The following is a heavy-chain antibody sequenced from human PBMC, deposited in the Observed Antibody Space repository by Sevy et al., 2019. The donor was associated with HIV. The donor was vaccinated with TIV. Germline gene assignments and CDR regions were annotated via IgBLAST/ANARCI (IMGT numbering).Heavy chain of an antibody. CDR2: ISHSGST. CDR1: GGSFSGYY. CDR3: ARAPPVVVVPGAPSWFDP. V-gene: IGHV4-34*01. J-gene: IGHJ5*02. Sequence: SETLSLTCAVYGGSFSGYYWNWIRQPPGKGLEWIGEISHSGSTHYNPSLKSRITISVDTSKNQFSPRLNSVTAADTAVYYCARAPPVVVVPGAPSWFDPWGHGTLVTVSS. D-gene: IGHD2-2*01.